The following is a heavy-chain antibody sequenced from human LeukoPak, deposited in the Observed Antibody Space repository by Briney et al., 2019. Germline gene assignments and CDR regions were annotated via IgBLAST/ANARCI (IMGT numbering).Heavy chain of an antibody. V-gene: IGHV1-69*01. CDR1: GGTFSSYA. J-gene: IGHJ4*02. D-gene: IGHD2-2*01. CDR2: IIPIFGTA. Sequence: SVKVSCKASGGTFSSYAISWVRQAPGQGLEWMGGIIPIFGTANYAQKFQGRVTITADESTSTAYMELSSLRSEDTAVYYCARGYCSSTSCYSFDYWGQGTLVTVSS. CDR3: ARGYCSSTSCYSFDY.